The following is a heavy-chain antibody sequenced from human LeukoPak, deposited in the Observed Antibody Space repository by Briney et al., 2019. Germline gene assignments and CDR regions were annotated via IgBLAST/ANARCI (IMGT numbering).Heavy chain of an antibody. CDR3: ARNGWRRSYFITMIVVLYFDY. Sequence: SETLSLTCAVSGDSISSDGYSWSWIRQPPGKGLEWIGYIYYSGSTYYNPSLKSRFTISVDTSKNQFSLKLNSVTAADTAVYYCARNGWRRSYFITMIVVLYFDYWGQGTLVTVSS. V-gene: IGHV4-30-4*07. J-gene: IGHJ4*02. CDR1: GDSISSDGYS. D-gene: IGHD3-22*01. CDR2: IYYSGST.